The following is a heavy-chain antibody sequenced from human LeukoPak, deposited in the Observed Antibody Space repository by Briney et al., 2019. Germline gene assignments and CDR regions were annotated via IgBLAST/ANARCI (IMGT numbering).Heavy chain of an antibody. CDR2: IKQDESEK. D-gene: IGHD1-26*01. CDR3: ATYSGVHHKTFDD. Sequence: PGGTLRLSCAASGFTFSSYGMSWVRQAPGEGPEWVANIKQDESEKDYADSVRGRFTISRDNAKNSLFLQMNSLRAEDTALYYCATYSGVHHKTFDDWGQGTLVTVSS. V-gene: IGHV3-7*03. J-gene: IGHJ4*02. CDR1: GFTFSSYG.